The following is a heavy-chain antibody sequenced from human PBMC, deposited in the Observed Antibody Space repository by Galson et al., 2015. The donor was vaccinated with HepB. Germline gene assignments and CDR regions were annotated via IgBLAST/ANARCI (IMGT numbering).Heavy chain of an antibody. CDR2: IRGKGSGETT. CDR1: GFTFGDYS. CDR3: ARERLQWLVNS. J-gene: IGHJ4*02. D-gene: IGHD6-19*01. V-gene: IGHV3-49*03. Sequence: SLRLSCATSGFTFGDYSMSWFRQAPGKGLEWLAFIRGKGSGETTEYSTSVKGRFTISRDDSKSIAYLQMNSLKTEDTAVYFCARERLQWLVNSWGQGTLVTVSS.